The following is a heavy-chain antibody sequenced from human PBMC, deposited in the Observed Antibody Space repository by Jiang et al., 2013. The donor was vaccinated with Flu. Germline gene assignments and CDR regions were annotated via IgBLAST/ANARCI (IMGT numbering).Heavy chain of an antibody. CDR2: IIPILGIA. J-gene: IGHJ3*02. Sequence: QSGAEVKKPGSSVKVSCKASGGTFSSYAISWVRQAPGQGLEWMGRIIPILGIANYAQKFQGRVTITADKSTSTAYMELSSLRSEDTAVYYCARDGYYYDQPLSTSGAFDIWGQGTMVTVSS. D-gene: IGHD3-22*01. CDR1: GGTFSSYA. V-gene: IGHV1-69*04. CDR3: ARDGYYYDQPLSTSGAFDI.